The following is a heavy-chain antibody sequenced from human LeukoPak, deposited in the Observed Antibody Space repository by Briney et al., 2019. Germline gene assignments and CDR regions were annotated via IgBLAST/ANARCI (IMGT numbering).Heavy chain of an antibody. J-gene: IGHJ3*02. CDR1: GFTFSSYA. CDR2: ISGSGGST. Sequence: GGSLRLSCSASGFTFSSYAMSWVRQAPGKGLEWVSAISGSGGSTYYADSVKGRFTISRDISKNTLYLQMNSLRVDDTAIYYCAKDRWELPDAFDIRGQGTMVTVSS. V-gene: IGHV3-23*01. CDR3: AKDRWELPDAFDI. D-gene: IGHD1-26*01.